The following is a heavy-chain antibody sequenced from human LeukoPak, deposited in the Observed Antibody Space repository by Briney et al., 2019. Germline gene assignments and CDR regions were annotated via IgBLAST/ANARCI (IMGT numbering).Heavy chain of an antibody. CDR2: IRYDGSNK. CDR1: GFTFSSYG. D-gene: IGHD2-21*02. V-gene: IGHV3-30*02. Sequence: GGSLRLPCAASGFTFSSYGMHWVRQAPGKGLEWVAFIRYDGSNKYYADSVKGRFTISRDNSKNTLYLQMNSLRAEDTAVYYCATPRGSVTAIDYFDYWGQGTLVTVSS. J-gene: IGHJ4*02. CDR3: ATPRGSVTAIDYFDY.